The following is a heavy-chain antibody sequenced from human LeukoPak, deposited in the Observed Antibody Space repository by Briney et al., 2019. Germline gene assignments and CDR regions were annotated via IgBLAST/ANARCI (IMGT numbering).Heavy chain of an antibody. Sequence: GGSLRLSCAASGFTFSSYSMNWVRQAPGKGLEWVSAISGSGGSTYYADSVKGRFTISRDNSKNTLYLQMNSLRAEDTAVYYCAKDSSGWYGAGTGYWGQGTLVTVSS. CDR1: GFTFSSYS. CDR2: ISGSGGST. CDR3: AKDSSGWYGAGTGY. D-gene: IGHD6-19*01. J-gene: IGHJ4*02. V-gene: IGHV3-23*01.